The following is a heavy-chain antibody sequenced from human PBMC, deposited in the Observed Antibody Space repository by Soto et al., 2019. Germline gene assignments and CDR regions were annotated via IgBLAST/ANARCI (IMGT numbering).Heavy chain of an antibody. CDR2: IWYDGSNK. V-gene: IGHV3-33*01. CDR1: GFSFSRYG. D-gene: IGHD3-10*01. Sequence: QVQLVESGGGVVQPGRSLRLSCAAPGFSFSRYGMHWVRQAPGKGLEWVALIWYDGSNKYYEDSVKGRFTISRDNSNSTLYLQMNSLRAEDTAVYYCARDREVGADYWGQGTLVSVSS. J-gene: IGHJ4*02. CDR3: ARDREVGADY.